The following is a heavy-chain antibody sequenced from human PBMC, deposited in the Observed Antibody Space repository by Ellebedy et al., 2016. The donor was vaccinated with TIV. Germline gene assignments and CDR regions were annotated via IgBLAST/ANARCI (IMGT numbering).Heavy chain of an antibody. V-gene: IGHV3-30*03. Sequence: GESLKISCAASGFTFSSYGMHWVRQAPGKGLEWVAVISYDGSNKYYADSVKGRFTISRDNSKNTLYLQMNSLRAEDTAVYYCARGPYARFYFDLWGRGTLVTVSS. J-gene: IGHJ2*01. CDR1: GFTFSSYG. D-gene: IGHD3-10*01. CDR3: ARGPYARFYFDL. CDR2: ISYDGSNK.